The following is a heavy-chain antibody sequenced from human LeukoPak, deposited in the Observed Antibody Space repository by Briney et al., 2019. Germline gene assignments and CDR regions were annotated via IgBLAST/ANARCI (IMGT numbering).Heavy chain of an antibody. CDR2: IYYSGST. D-gene: IGHD3-10*01. CDR3: ARVYTYGSGSLPWFDP. Sequence: SETLSLTSTVSGGSIRNYYWNWIRQPPGKGLEWLGYIYYSGSTNYNPSLKSRVTISVDTSKNQFSLKLTSVTAADTAVYYCARVYTYGSGSLPWFDPWGQGTLVTVSS. V-gene: IGHV4-59*01. CDR1: GGSIRNYY. J-gene: IGHJ5*02.